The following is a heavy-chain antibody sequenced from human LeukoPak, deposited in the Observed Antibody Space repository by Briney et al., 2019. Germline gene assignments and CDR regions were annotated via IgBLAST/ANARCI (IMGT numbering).Heavy chain of an antibody. V-gene: IGHV1-2*02. J-gene: IGHJ6*03. D-gene: IGHD5-18*01. CDR3: ARDVTNTAMGNRPYYYYYYMDV. CDR2: INPNSGGT. Sequence: GASVKVSCKASGYTFTGYYMHWVRQAPGQGLEWMGWINPNSGGTNYAQKFQGRVTMTGDTSISTAYMELSRLRSDDTAVYYCARDVTNTAMGNRPYYYYYYMDVWGKGTTVTVSS. CDR1: GYTFTGYY.